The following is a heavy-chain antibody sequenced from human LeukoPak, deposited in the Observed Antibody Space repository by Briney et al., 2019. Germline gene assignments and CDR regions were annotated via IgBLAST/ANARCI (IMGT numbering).Heavy chain of an antibody. D-gene: IGHD3-22*01. J-gene: IGHJ6*01. CDR3: ARNLQWRSGDITXIVVYXMDV. V-gene: IGHV4-59*01. CDR1: GGSISSYY. CDR2: IHYSGST. Sequence: PSETLSLTCIVSGGSISSYYWSWIRQPPGKGLEWIGYIHYSGSTNYSPSLKSRVTISVDTSKNQFSLKLSSVTAADTAVYYCARNLQWRSGDITXIVVYXMDVWXXXXXVXVSS.